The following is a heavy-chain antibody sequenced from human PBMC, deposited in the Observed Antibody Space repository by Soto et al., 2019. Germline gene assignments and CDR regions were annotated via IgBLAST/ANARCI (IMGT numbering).Heavy chain of an antibody. J-gene: IGHJ6*02. Sequence: PGGSLRLSCAASGFTFSGYYMSWIHQAPGKGLEWVSYISSSSSYTNYADSVKGRFTISRDNAKNPLYLQMNSLRAEDTAVYYCARGGGQKHMDVWGQGTTVTVSS. D-gene: IGHD3-10*01. CDR2: ISSSSSYT. CDR3: ARGGGQKHMDV. CDR1: GFTFSGYY. V-gene: IGHV3-11*06.